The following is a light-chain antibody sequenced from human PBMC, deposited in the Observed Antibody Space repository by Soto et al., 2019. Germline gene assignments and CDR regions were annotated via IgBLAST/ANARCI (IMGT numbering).Light chain of an antibody. CDR2: DAS. CDR3: QQYGSSPIA. CDR1: QSVDKY. V-gene: IGKV3D-11*02. J-gene: IGKJ5*01. Sequence: EIVMTQSPATLSLSPGERATLSGRASQSVDKYLVWYQQKPGQAPRLLIYDASNRATGIPARFSGSGPGTDFTLTISRLEPEDFAVYYCQQYGSSPIAVGQGTRLEIK.